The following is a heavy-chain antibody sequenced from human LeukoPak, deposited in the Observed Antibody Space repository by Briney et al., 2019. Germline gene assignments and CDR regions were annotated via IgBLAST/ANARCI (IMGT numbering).Heavy chain of an antibody. CDR1: GFTFSSYW. V-gene: IGHV3-33*08. D-gene: IGHD6-19*01. CDR3: AGAVAGTSGGAFDI. Sequence: GGSLRLSCAASGFTFSSYWMSWVRQAPGKGLEWVAVIWYDGSNKYYADSVKGRFTISRDNSKNTLYLQMNSLRAEDTAVYYCAGAVAGTSGGAFDIWGQGTMVTVSS. J-gene: IGHJ3*02. CDR2: IWYDGSNK.